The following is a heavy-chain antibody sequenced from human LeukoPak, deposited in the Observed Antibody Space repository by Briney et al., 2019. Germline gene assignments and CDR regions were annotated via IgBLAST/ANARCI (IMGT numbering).Heavy chain of an antibody. CDR1: GFTFSSYG. Sequence: GGSLRLSCAASGFTFSSYGMHWVRQAPGKGLEWVAVISYDGSNKYYADSVKGRFTISRDNSKNTLYLQMNSLRAEDTAVYYCARIYGHGYAADNWGRGTLVTVSS. D-gene: IGHD5-18*01. J-gene: IGHJ4*02. CDR3: ARIYGHGYAADN. V-gene: IGHV3-30*03. CDR2: ISYDGSNK.